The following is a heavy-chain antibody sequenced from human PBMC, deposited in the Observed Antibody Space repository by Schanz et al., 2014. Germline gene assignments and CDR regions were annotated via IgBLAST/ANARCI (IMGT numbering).Heavy chain of an antibody. CDR3: TKGRTFGR. CDR2: MNSKTGNT. J-gene: IGHJ4*02. D-gene: IGHD3-16*01. CDR1: GYSFTTYG. Sequence: QVQLVQSGAEVMKPGASVKVSCKASGYSFTTYGLNWVRQATGQGLEWMGWMNSKTGNTGYAQRFQGRVTMTRNTSITTAYLELSSLRSGDTAVYYCTKGRTFGRWGQGTLVTVSS. V-gene: IGHV1-8*02.